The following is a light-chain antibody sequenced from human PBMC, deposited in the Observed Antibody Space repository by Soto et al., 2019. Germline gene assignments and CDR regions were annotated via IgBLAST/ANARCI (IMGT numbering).Light chain of an antibody. CDR1: QSINTW. Sequence: DIQMTEYPSTLSASVGDRCTVTFRASQSINTWLAWYQQKPGKAPKLLIYDASSLQSGVPSRFTGRGSGTEFTLTISSLQPDDFATYYCQQYTSYPWTFGQGTKVDI. V-gene: IGKV1-5*01. CDR3: QQYTSYPWT. J-gene: IGKJ1*01. CDR2: DAS.